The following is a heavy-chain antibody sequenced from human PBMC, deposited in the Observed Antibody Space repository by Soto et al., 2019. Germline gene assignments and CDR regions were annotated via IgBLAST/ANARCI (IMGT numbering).Heavy chain of an antibody. CDR1: GFTFSCYA. D-gene: IGHD3-9*01. Sequence: QVQLVESGGGVVQPGRSLRLSCAASGFTFSCYAMHWVRHAPGKGLEWVAVIWYDGSNKYYADSVKGRFTISRDNSKNTLYLQMNSLSAEDTAVYYCARDRRYYDILDGYSRVGYDMDVWGQGTTVTVS. V-gene: IGHV3-33*01. J-gene: IGHJ6*02. CDR3: ARDRRYYDILDGYSRVGYDMDV. CDR2: IWYDGSNK.